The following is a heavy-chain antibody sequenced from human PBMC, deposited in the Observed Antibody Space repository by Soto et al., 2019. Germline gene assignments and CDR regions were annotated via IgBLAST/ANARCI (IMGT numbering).Heavy chain of an antibody. CDR3: ARAMPTAGYIYFDQ. D-gene: IGHD3-9*01. J-gene: IGHJ4*02. CDR2: INTGSRNT. V-gene: IGHV1-3*04. Sequence: QVDLVQSGAAVKEPGASVRISCEASGYTFTSYGIHWVRQAPGQRLEWMGWINTGSRNTRYSPEFQARVTITRDTSASTAYMELNSLRAEDTAVYYGARAMPTAGYIYFDQGGQGTLVTVSS. CDR1: GYTFTSYG.